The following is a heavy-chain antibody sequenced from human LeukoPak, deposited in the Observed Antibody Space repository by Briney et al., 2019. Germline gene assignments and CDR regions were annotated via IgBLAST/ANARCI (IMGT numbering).Heavy chain of an antibody. D-gene: IGHD3-10*01. V-gene: IGHV3-30*01. J-gene: IGHJ4*02. CDR2: ISYDGSNK. CDR1: GFTFSSYA. Sequence: GRSLRLSCAASGFTFSSYAMHWVRLAPGKGLEWVAVISYDGSNKYYADSVKGRFTISRDNSKNTLYLQMNSLRAEDTAVYYCARDRKRTMVRGARENDYWGQGTLVTVSS. CDR3: ARDRKRTMVRGARENDY.